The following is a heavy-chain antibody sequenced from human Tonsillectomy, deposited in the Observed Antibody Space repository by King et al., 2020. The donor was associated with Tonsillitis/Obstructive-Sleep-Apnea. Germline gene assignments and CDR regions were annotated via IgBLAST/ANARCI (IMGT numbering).Heavy chain of an antibody. D-gene: IGHD6-19*01. Sequence: VQLPQWGAGLLKPSETLSLTCAVYGGSFSGYYWSWIRQPPGKGLEWIGEINHSGSTNYNPSLKSRVTISVDTSKNQFSLKLSSVTAADTAVYYCARGWGSGSFKYYYGMDVWGQGTTVTVSS. CDR1: GGSFSGYY. V-gene: IGHV4-34*01. CDR2: INHSGST. J-gene: IGHJ6*02. CDR3: ARGWGSGSFKYYYGMDV.